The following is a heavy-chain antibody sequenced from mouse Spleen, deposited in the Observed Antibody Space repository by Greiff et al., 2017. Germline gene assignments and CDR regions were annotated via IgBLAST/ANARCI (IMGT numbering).Heavy chain of an antibody. J-gene: IGHJ4*01. CDR1: GFTFSDYY. CDR2: INYDGSST. V-gene: IGHV5-16*01. CDR3: AREPDWSYAMDY. D-gene: IGHD2-13*01. Sequence: EVKLMESEGGLVQPGSSMKLSCTASGFTFSDYYMAWVRQVPEKGLEWVANINYDGSSTYYLDSLKSRFIISRDNAKNILYLQMSSLKSEDTATYYCAREPDWSYAMDYWGQGTSVTVSS.